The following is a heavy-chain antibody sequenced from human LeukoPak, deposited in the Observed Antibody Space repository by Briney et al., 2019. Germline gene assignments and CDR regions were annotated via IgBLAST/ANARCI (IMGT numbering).Heavy chain of an antibody. CDR3: ARVIPGGYNLFYFDY. D-gene: IGHD5-24*01. V-gene: IGHV3-23*01. Sequence: GDSLRLSCAVSGFTFNNAWMNWVRQAPGKGLEWVSAFSGSGGSTYYADSVKGRFTISRDNSKNTVYLQMNSLRAEDTAVYYCARVIPGGYNLFYFDYWGPGALVTVSS. CDR1: GFTFNNAW. J-gene: IGHJ4*02. CDR2: FSGSGGST.